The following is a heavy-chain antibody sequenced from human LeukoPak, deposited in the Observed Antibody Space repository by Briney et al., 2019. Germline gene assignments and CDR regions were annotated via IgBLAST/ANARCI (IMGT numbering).Heavy chain of an antibody. CDR3: ARDTFGSFDY. CDR2: VSQEERQK. CDR1: GFTFSTYA. V-gene: IGHV3-30*03. J-gene: IGHJ4*02. Sequence: GGPLRLSCTASGFTFSTYAMLWVRQAPGKGLEWVAVVSQEERQKYYADSAKGRFTISRDNSRNTLYLQMNSLRAEDTAVYYCARDTFGSFDYWGQGTLVTVSS. D-gene: IGHD3-16*01.